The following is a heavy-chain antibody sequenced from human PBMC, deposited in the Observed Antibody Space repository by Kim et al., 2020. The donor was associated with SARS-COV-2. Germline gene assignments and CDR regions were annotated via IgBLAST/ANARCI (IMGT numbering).Heavy chain of an antibody. D-gene: IGHD3-10*01. CDR3: ARSGLLWFGELLLRTPPVDY. V-gene: IGHV4-34*01. Sequence: RVTISVDTSKNQFSLKLSSVTAADTAVYYCARSGLLWFGELLLRTPPVDYWGQGTLVTVSS. J-gene: IGHJ4*02.